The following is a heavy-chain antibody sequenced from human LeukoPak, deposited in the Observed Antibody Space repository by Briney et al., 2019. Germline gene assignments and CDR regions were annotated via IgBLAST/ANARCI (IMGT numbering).Heavy chain of an antibody. CDR1: GFTFRSYG. D-gene: IGHD3-10*01. V-gene: IGHV3-33*01. CDR3: ASGRMVRGVTISYYFDY. J-gene: IGHJ4*02. CDR2: IWYDGTNK. Sequence: PGRSLRLSCAASGFTFRSYGMHWVRQAPGKGLEWVAIIWYDGTNKHYADSVKGRFTISRDNSKNTLYLQMNSLRVEDTAVYYCASGRMVRGVTISYYFDYWGQGTLVTVPS.